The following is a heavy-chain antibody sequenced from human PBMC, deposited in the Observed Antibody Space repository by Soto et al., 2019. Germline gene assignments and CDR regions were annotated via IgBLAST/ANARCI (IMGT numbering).Heavy chain of an antibody. CDR2: IDPSDSYT. D-gene: IGHD2-2*01. CDR3: AAPKQLSMGYYYGMDV. J-gene: IGHJ6*02. Sequence: PGESVKISCKGSGYSFTSYWISWVRQMPGKGLEWMGRIDPSDSYTNYSPSFQGHVTISADKSISTAYLQWSSLKASDTAMYYCAAPKQLSMGYYYGMDVWGQVTTVTVSS. V-gene: IGHV5-10-1*01. CDR1: GYSFTSYW.